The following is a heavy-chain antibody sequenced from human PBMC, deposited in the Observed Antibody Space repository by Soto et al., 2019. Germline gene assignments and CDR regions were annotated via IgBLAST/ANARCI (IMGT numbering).Heavy chain of an antibody. CDR2: ISGSGGST. Sequence: PGGSLRLSCAASGFTFSSYAMSWVRQAPGKGLEWVSAISGSGGSTYYADSVKGRFTISRDNSKNTLYLQMSSLRAEDTAVYYCAKDNDDRDIVVVPAATIPYYFDYWGQGTLVTVSS. J-gene: IGHJ4*02. V-gene: IGHV3-23*01. CDR1: GFTFSSYA. CDR3: AKDNDDRDIVVVPAATIPYYFDY. D-gene: IGHD2-2*01.